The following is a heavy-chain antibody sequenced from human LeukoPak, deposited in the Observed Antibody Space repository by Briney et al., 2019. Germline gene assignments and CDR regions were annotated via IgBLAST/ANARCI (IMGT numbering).Heavy chain of an antibody. J-gene: IGHJ4*02. D-gene: IGHD5-24*01. CDR3: ARGRRDGYNLEYFDK. V-gene: IGHV4-39*01. CDR1: GGSITSSSYY. Sequence: PSETLSLTCTVSGGSITSSSYYWGWIRQPPGKGLQWIGSFYYSGSTYYNPSLKSRVTIYVDTSKNQFSLKLSSVTAADTAVYYCARGRRDGYNLEYFDKWGQGTLVTVSS. CDR2: FYYSGST.